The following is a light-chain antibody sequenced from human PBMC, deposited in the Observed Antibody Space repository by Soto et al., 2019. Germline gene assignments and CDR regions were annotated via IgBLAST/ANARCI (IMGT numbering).Light chain of an antibody. CDR2: EVS. CDR1: SSDVGGYNY. J-gene: IGLJ1*01. Sequence: QSALTQPASVSGSPGQSITISCTGTSSDVGGYNYVSWYQQHPGQAPKPMIYEVSNRPSGVSNRFSGSKSGNTASLTISGLQAEDEADYYCSSYTSSSTPYVFGTGTKVTVL. CDR3: SSYTSSSTPYV. V-gene: IGLV2-14*01.